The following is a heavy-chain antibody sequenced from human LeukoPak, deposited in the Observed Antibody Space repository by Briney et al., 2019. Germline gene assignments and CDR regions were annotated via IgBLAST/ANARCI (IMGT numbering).Heavy chain of an antibody. Sequence: ASVKVSCKASGGTFSSYAISWVCQAPGQGLEWMGGIIPIFGTANYAQKFQGRVTITTDESTSTAYMELSSLRSEDTAVYYCARVGGKLRFLEWLGAFDIWGQGTMVTVSS. CDR1: GGTFSSYA. J-gene: IGHJ3*02. D-gene: IGHD3-3*01. CDR3: ARVGGKLRFLEWLGAFDI. V-gene: IGHV1-69*05. CDR2: IIPIFGTA.